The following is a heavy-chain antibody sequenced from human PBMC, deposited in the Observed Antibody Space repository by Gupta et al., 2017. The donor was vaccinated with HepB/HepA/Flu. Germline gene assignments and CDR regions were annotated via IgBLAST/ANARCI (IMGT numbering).Heavy chain of an antibody. Sequence: QVQLVESGGGVVQPGRSLRLSCAASGFTFSSYAMHWVRQAPGKGLEWVAVISYDGSNKYDADSVKGRFTISRDNSKNTLYLQMNSLRAEDTAVYYCAREQQLVPIGYWGQGTLVTVSS. J-gene: IGHJ4*02. CDR1: GFTFSSYA. D-gene: IGHD6-13*01. CDR3: AREQQLVPIGY. CDR2: ISYDGSNK. V-gene: IGHV3-30-3*01.